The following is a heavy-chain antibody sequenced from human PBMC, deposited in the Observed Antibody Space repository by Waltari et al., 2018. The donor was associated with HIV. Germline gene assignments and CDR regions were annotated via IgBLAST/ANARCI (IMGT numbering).Heavy chain of an antibody. Sequence: EVQLVQSGAEVKKPGESLKISCKGSGYSFTSYWIGWVRQTPGKGLEWMGITYPGNPDTRYSPSFEGQVTISADKSISTAYLQWSSLKASDTAIYYCARRDSGGDCYWCWHYWGQGTLVTVSS. CDR1: GYSFTSYW. CDR2: TYPGNPDT. CDR3: ARRDSGGDCYWCWHY. J-gene: IGHJ4*02. V-gene: IGHV5-51*03. D-gene: IGHD2-21*02.